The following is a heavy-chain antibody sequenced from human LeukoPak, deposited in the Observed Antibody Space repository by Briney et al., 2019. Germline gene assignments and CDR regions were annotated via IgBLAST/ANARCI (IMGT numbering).Heavy chain of an antibody. CDR2: ISGSGGST. J-gene: IGHJ4*02. CDR1: GFTFSSYG. D-gene: IGHD2-15*01. CDR3: ATEWWQVEGNYFDY. V-gene: IGHV3-23*01. Sequence: GGSLRLSCAASGFTFSSYGMSWVRQAPGKGLEWVSAISGSGGSTYYADSVKGRFTTSRDNSKNTLYLQMNSLRAEDTAVYYCATEWWQVEGNYFDYWAQGTLVTVSS.